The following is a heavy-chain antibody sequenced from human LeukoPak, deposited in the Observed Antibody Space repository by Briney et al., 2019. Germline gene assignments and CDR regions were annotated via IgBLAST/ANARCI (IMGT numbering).Heavy chain of an antibody. CDR3: ARKLLQYDRDGPSFDY. D-gene: IGHD5-24*01. CDR2: ITNSGGNT. V-gene: IGHV3-23*01. J-gene: IGHJ4*02. CDR1: GFTFGNYA. Sequence: GGSLRLSCAASGFTFGNYAMTWVRQSPGKGLEWVSSITNSGGNTYSADSAKGRFTISRENSKYTLYLQLNSPRVEDTADYYCARKLLQYDRDGPSFDYWGQGTLVTVSS.